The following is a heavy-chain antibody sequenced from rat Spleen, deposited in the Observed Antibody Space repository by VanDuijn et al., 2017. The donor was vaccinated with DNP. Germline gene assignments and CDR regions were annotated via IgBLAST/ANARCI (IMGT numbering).Heavy chain of an antibody. CDR2: ISYDGNRI. Sequence: EVQLVESGGGLIQPGRSLKLSCTASGFTFSDYAMAWVRQAPKKGLEWVATISYDGNRIYYRDSVKGRFTISRDNAKSSLFLQMDSLKSEDTATYYCTRGGTYYFDYWGQGVMVTVSS. J-gene: IGHJ2*01. CDR1: GFTFSDYA. CDR3: TRGGTYYFDY. V-gene: IGHV5-17*01.